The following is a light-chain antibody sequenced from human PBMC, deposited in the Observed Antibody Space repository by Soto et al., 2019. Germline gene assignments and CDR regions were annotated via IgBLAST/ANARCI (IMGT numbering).Light chain of an antibody. CDR1: SSDVGGYNY. J-gene: IGLJ1*01. V-gene: IGLV2-8*01. Sequence: QSVLTQPPSASGSPGQSVTISCTGTSSDVGGYNYVSWYQQHPGKAPKLMIYEVSKRPSGVPDRFSGSKSGTSASLAITGLQAEDEADYYCQSYDSSLSGPFFGTGTKVTVL. CDR3: QSYDSSLSGPF. CDR2: EVS.